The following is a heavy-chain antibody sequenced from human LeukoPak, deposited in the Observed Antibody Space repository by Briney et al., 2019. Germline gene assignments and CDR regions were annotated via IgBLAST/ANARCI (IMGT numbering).Heavy chain of an antibody. CDR2: IYYSGST. Sequence: SQTLSLTCAVSGASISSGGYYWTWIRQLPGKGLEWIGYIYYSGSTYYNPSLKSRVTISVDTSKTQFSLNMRSVTAADTAVYYCARDATMIVLPTRTFDIWGPGTMVTVSS. CDR1: GASISSGGYY. V-gene: IGHV4-31*11. J-gene: IGHJ3*02. CDR3: ARDATMIVLPTRTFDI. D-gene: IGHD3-22*01.